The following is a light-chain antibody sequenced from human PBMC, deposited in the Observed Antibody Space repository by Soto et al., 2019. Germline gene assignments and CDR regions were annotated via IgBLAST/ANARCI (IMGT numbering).Light chain of an antibody. V-gene: IGKV1-39*01. CDR3: QQSYSTLIFT. J-gene: IGKJ3*01. CDR1: QSISSY. CDR2: AAS. Sequence: DIQMTQSPSSLSASVGDRVTITCRASQSISSYLNWYQQKPGKAPKLLIYAASSLQSGVPSRFSGSGSGTDFTLTISSLQPEDFATYYCQQSYSTLIFTFGLGTKVDIK.